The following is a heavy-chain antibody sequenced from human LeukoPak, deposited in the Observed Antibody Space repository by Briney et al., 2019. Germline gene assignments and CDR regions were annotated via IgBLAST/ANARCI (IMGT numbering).Heavy chain of an antibody. CDR1: GFTFSTYW. CDR3: ARLQGSGSFSSFDY. V-gene: IGHV3-7*01. CDR2: IKPDGSEK. D-gene: IGHD3-10*01. J-gene: IGHJ4*02. Sequence: GGSLRLSCAASGFTFSTYWMTWVRQSPGKGLEWVANIKPDGSEKYFVDSVKGRFTISRDNAKNALYLEMNSLRAEDTAVYYCARLQGSGSFSSFDYWGQGTLVTVSS.